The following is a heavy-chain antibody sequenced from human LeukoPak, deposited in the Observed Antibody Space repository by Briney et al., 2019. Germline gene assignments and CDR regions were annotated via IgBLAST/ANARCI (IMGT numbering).Heavy chain of an antibody. CDR2: ISSNSNFI. CDR1: GFTFSSYS. Sequence: GGSLRLSCAASGFTFSSYSMNWVRQAPGKGLEWVSSISSNSNFIYYADSVKGRFNISRDNAKNSLFMQMTSLRAEDTAVYFCVYYLVGAKRSFDYWGQGTLVTVSS. D-gene: IGHD1-26*01. J-gene: IGHJ4*02. V-gene: IGHV3-21*01. CDR3: VYYLVGAKRSFDY.